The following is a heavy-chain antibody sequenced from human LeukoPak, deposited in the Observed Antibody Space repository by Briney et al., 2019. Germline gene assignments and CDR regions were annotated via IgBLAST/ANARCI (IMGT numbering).Heavy chain of an antibody. D-gene: IGHD5-24*01. CDR2: IYYSGST. Sequence: PSQTLSLTCTVSGGSISSSSYYWGWIRQPPGKGLEWIGSIYYSGSTYYNPSLKSRVTISVDTSKDQFSLKLSSVTAADTAVYYCARDGRWLQSYFDYWGQGTLVTVSS. V-gene: IGHV4-39*07. CDR1: GGSISSSSYY. CDR3: ARDGRWLQSYFDY. J-gene: IGHJ4*02.